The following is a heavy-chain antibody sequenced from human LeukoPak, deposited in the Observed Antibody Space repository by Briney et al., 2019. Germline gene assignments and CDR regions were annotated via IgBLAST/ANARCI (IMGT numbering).Heavy chain of an antibody. V-gene: IGHV3-13*01. CDR1: GFTLTNYA. D-gene: IGHD5-24*01. CDR3: ARQSTPHGNFDY. Sequence: GGSLRLSCATSGFTLTNYAMHWVRHPAGEGLEWVSALGTAGDTFYPGSVKGRFSISRDNAKKSLFLQMNSLRVEDTAIYYCARQSTPHGNFDYWGQGTLVTVSS. J-gene: IGHJ4*02. CDR2: LGTAGDT.